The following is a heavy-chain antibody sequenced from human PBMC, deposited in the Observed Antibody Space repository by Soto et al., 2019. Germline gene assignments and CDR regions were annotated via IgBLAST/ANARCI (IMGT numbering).Heavy chain of an antibody. CDR3: ARGDYGTGGYPFPYFDY. D-gene: IGHD2-8*02. CDR1: GYSFTGYY. V-gene: IGHV1-2*02. CDR2: INPDSGAT. Sequence: HEHLVQSGAEVKRPGASLKVSCKASGYSFTGYYIHWVRQAPGQGLEWMGWINPDSGATNYAQNLQGRVTLTSDTSISTASMDLTSLTSDDTAVYYCARGDYGTGGYPFPYFDYWAQGTLVIFSS. J-gene: IGHJ4*02.